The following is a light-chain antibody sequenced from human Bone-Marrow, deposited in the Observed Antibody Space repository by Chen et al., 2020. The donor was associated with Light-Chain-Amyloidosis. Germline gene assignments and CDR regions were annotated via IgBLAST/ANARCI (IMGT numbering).Light chain of an antibody. J-gene: IGLJ1*01. CDR1: SSDVGGDNH. V-gene: IGLV2-14*01. CDR2: EVT. CDR3: SSYTITNTLV. Sequence: SALTQPASVSGSPGQAITISCTGTSSDVGGDNHVSWYQQHPDKAPKLMIYEVTKRPSWVPDRFSCSKSDNTASLTISGLQTEDEADYFCSSYTITNTLVFGSGTRVTV.